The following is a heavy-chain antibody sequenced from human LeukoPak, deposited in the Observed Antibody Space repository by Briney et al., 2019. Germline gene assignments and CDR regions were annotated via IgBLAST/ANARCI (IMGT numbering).Heavy chain of an antibody. Sequence: PGGSLRLSCAASGFTFSSYGMHWVRQAPGKGLEWVAVIWYDGSNNIYADSVKGRFTISRDNSKNTLYLQMNSLRAEDTAVYYCARSSGIAVAGTIDYWGQGTLVTVSS. V-gene: IGHV3-33*01. D-gene: IGHD6-19*01. CDR3: ARSSGIAVAGTIDY. J-gene: IGHJ4*02. CDR2: IWYDGSNN. CDR1: GFTFSSYG.